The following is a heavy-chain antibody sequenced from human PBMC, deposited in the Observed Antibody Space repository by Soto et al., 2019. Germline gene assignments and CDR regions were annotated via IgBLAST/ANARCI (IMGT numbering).Heavy chain of an antibody. Sequence: PGGCLRLSCAASGFTFSSYSMNWVRQAPGKGLEWVSSISSSSSYIYYADSVKGRFTISRDNAKNSLYLQMNSLRAEDTAVHYCASLTIVVVHNWFDPWGQGTLVTVSS. CDR1: GFTFSSYS. V-gene: IGHV3-21*01. CDR3: ASLTIVVVHNWFDP. D-gene: IGHD2-15*01. CDR2: ISSSSSYI. J-gene: IGHJ5*02.